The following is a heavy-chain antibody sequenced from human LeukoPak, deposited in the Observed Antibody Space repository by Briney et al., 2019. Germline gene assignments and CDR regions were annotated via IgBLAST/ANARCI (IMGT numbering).Heavy chain of an antibody. CDR3: ARGSSDYCSSTSCYPPYGMDV. J-gene: IGHJ6*02. V-gene: IGHV4-34*01. Sequence: PSETLSLTCAVYGGSFSGYYWSWLRQPPGKGLEWLGEINHSGSTNYNPSLKSRVTISVDTSKNQFSLKLSSVTAADTAVYYCARGSSDYCSSTSCYPPYGMDVWGQGTTVTVSS. CDR2: INHSGST. CDR1: GGSFSGYY. D-gene: IGHD2-2*01.